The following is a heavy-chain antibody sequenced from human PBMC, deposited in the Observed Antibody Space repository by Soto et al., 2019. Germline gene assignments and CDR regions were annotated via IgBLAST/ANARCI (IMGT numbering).Heavy chain of an antibody. Sequence: QVQLVESGGGVVQPGRSLRLSCAACGFTFSSYAMHWVRQAPGKGRECVAVISHDASNRCSRDYVKGRFSISRDNSKDPLHLQIDRPQHEDTAVYDCGRGDREDIAVVIGDRAGEYGVGVWGQGNTVTVSS. CDR2: ISHDASNR. D-gene: IGHD2-15*01. CDR1: GFTFSSYA. CDR3: GRGDREDIAVVIGDRAGEYGVGV. V-gene: IGHV3-30-3*01. J-gene: IGHJ6*02.